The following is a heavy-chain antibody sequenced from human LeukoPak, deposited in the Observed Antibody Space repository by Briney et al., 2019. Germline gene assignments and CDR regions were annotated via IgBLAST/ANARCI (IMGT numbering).Heavy chain of an antibody. CDR2: IKQDGSEK. Sequence: PGGSLRLSCAASGFTFSSYWMSWVRQAPGKGLEWVANIKQDGSEKYYVGSVKGRFTISRDNAKNSLYLQMNSLRAEDTAVYYCARHDFWSGYYYYYYYMDVWGKGTTVTVS. D-gene: IGHD3-3*01. J-gene: IGHJ6*03. CDR1: GFTFSSYW. V-gene: IGHV3-7*01. CDR3: ARHDFWSGYYYYYYYMDV.